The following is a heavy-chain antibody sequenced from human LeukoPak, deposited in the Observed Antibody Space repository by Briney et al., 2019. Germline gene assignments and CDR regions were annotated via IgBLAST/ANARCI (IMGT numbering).Heavy chain of an antibody. CDR1: GGSISSYY. CDR2: IYYRGST. V-gene: IGHV4-59*01. CDR3: ARLVYYGSGSYYYFDY. D-gene: IGHD3-10*01. J-gene: IGHJ4*02. Sequence: SETLSLTCTVSGGSISSYYWSWIRQPPGKGLEWIGYIYYRGSTNYNSSLKSRVTISVDTPKNQFSPKLSSVTAADTAVYYCARLVYYGSGSYYYFDYWGQGTLVTVSS.